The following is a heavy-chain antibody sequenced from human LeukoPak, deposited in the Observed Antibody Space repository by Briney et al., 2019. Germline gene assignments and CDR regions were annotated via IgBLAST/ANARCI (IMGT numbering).Heavy chain of an antibody. Sequence: QAGGSLRLSCAASGFTFDDYAMHWVRQAPGKCLEWVSGIGVNSGSIGYADSVKGRFPISRDNAKNSLYLQMNSLRAEDTAMYYCAKGQIYGHYRADAFDIWGQGTMVTVSS. CDR3: AKGQIYGHYRADAFDI. CDR2: IGVNSGSI. D-gene: IGHD4-17*01. V-gene: IGHV3-9*01. J-gene: IGHJ3*02. CDR1: GFTFDDYA.